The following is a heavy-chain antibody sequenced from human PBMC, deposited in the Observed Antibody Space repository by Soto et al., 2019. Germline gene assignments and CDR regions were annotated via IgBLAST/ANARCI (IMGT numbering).Heavy chain of an antibody. CDR1: GFTFSSYA. D-gene: IGHD3-16*01. J-gene: IGHJ4*02. Sequence: QVQLVESGGGVVQPGRSLRISCAASGFTFSSYAMHWVRQAPGKGLEWVAVISYDGSNKYYADSVKGRFTISRDNSKNTLYLQMNSLRAEDTAVYYCASAYEGDYFDYWGQGTLVNVSS. CDR2: ISYDGSNK. CDR3: ASAYEGDYFDY. V-gene: IGHV3-30-3*01.